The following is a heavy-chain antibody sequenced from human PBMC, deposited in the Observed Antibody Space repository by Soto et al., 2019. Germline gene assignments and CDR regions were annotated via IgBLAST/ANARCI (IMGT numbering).Heavy chain of an antibody. V-gene: IGHV4-61*01. D-gene: IGHD1-1*01. J-gene: IGHJ4*02. CDR3: ARDNSAGTRPDY. Sequence: LSLTCTVSGGSVSSGSYYWSWIRQTPGKGLEWIGYIYYSGSTNYNPSLKSRVTISVDTSKNQFSLKLSSVTAADTAVYYCARDNSAGTRPDYWGQGTLVTVSS. CDR1: GGSVSSGSYY. CDR2: IYYSGST.